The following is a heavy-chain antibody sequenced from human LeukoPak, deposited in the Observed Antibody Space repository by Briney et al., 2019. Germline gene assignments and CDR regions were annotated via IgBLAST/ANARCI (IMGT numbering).Heavy chain of an antibody. V-gene: IGHV4-34*01. J-gene: IGHJ4*02. Sequence: SETLSLTCAVYGGSFSGYYWSWIRQPPGKGLEWIGEINHSGSTNYNPSLKSRVSISADTSKNQFSLKLSSVTAADTAMYYCARDRPVTGGIDSWGQGALVTVSS. CDR3: ARDRPVTGGIDS. D-gene: IGHD7-27*01. CDR1: GGSFSGYY. CDR2: INHSGST.